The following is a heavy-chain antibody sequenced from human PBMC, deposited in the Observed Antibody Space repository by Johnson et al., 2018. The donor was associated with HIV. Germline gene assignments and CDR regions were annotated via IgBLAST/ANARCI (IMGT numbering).Heavy chain of an antibody. V-gene: IGHV3-30*19. Sequence: QVQLVESGGGVVQPGGSLRLSCAASGFTFSSYGMHWVRQAPGKGLEWVAVISYDGSNKYYADSVKCRVTISRDNSKNTLYLQMNLLRAEDTAVYYCARDNAAAGTPMGFDIWGQGTMVTVSS. CDR3: ARDNAAAGTPMGFDI. J-gene: IGHJ3*02. CDR1: GFTFSSYG. CDR2: ISYDGSNK. D-gene: IGHD6-13*01.